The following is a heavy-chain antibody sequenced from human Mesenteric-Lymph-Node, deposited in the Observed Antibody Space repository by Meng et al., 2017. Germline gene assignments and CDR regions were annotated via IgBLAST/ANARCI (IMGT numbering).Heavy chain of an antibody. V-gene: IGHV3-15*01. CDR3: TTVPTWIHLWLS. Sequence: EVYLVESGGGLVKPGGSLRLSCAGSGFTFSNAWMTWVRQAPGKGLEWVGRIKSKSDGGTTDYAAPVRGRVTISRDDSENTLYLQMNSLKTEDTAVYYCTTVPTWIHLWLSWGQGTLVTVSS. CDR2: IKSKSDGGTT. CDR1: GFTFSNAW. D-gene: IGHD5-18*01. J-gene: IGHJ5*02.